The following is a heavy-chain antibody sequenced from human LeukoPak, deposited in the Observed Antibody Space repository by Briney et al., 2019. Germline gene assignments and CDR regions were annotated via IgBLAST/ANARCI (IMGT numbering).Heavy chain of an antibody. D-gene: IGHD3-16*02. CDR1: GDSISGSSYY. V-gene: IGHV4-39*01. CDR2: IYHSGST. CDR3: ARHDYIWGSYRRFDP. Sequence: PSGTLSLTCTVSGDSISGSSYYWGWIRQPPGKGLEWIGSIYHSGSTYHKPSLKSRVTISVDTSKNQFSLKLNSVTAADTAVYYCARHDYIWGSYRRFDPWGQGTLVTVSS. J-gene: IGHJ5*02.